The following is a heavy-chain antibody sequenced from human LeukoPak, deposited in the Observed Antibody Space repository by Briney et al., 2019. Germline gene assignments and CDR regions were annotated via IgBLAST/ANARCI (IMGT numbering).Heavy chain of an antibody. CDR2: INHSGST. J-gene: IGHJ4*02. Sequence: SETLSLTCAVYGGSFSGYYWSWIRQPPGKGLEWIGEINHSGSTNYNPSLKSRVTISVDTSKNQFSLKLSSATAADTAVYYCARLNCSSTSCYGDYWGQGTLVTVSS. CDR3: ARLNCSSTSCYGDY. CDR1: GGSFSGYY. D-gene: IGHD2-2*01. V-gene: IGHV4-34*01.